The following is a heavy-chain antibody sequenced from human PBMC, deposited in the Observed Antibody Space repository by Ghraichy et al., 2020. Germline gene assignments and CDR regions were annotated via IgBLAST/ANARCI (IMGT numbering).Heavy chain of an antibody. J-gene: IGHJ3*01. V-gene: IGHV3-53*01. CDR1: GFTVSSNY. CDR2: FYITGVT. D-gene: IGHD3-10*01. Sequence: GGSLRLSCAASGFTVSSNYMSWVRQAPGKGLEWVSVFYITGVTYYADSVKGRFTISRDTAKNTLYLQMNSLRAEDTAVYYCAKGTRGNDAFDVWGQGTMVTVSS. CDR3: AKGTRGNDAFDV.